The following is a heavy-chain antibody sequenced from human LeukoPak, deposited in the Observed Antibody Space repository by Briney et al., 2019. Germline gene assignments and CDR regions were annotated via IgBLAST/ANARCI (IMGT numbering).Heavy chain of an antibody. D-gene: IGHD3-22*01. J-gene: IGHJ4*02. CDR2: IYPGDSDT. CDR1: GYSFTSYW. CDR3: ARRNDSSGLDY. Sequence: GESLKISCKGSGYSFTSYWIGWVRQMPGKGLEWMAIIYPGDSDTRYSPSFQGQVTISADKSISTAYLQWSSLKTSDTPMYYCARRNDSSGLDYWGQGTLVTVSS. V-gene: IGHV5-51*01.